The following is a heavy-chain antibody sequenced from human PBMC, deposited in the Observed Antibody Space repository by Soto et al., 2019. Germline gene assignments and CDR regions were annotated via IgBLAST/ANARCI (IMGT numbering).Heavy chain of an antibody. CDR1: GFTFSSYW. Sequence: GESLKISCAASGFTFSSYWMSWVRQAPGKGLEWVANIKQDGSEKYYVDSVKGRFTISRDNAKNSLYLQMNSLRAEDTAVYYCASGSGSGSEGDSMDVWGQGTTVTVSS. V-gene: IGHV3-7*01. CDR2: IKQDGSEK. CDR3: ASGSGSGSEGDSMDV. J-gene: IGHJ6*02. D-gene: IGHD3-10*01.